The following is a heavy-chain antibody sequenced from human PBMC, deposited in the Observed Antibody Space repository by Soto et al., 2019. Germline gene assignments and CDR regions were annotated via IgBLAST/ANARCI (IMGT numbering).Heavy chain of an antibody. J-gene: IGHJ6*02. CDR1: GGSISSYY. CDR2: IYYSGST. V-gene: IGHV4-59*01. D-gene: IGHD3-10*01. Sequence: PSETLSLTCTVSGGSISSYYWSWIRQPPGKGLEWIGYIYYSGSTNYNPSLKSRVTISVDTSKNQFSLKLSSVTAADTAVYYFARVKNYYGSGSRSYGMDVWGQGTTVTVSS. CDR3: ARVKNYYGSGSRSYGMDV.